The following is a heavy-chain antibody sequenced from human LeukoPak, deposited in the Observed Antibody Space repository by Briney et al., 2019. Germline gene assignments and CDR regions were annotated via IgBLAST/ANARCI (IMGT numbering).Heavy chain of an antibody. J-gene: IGHJ4*02. D-gene: IGHD1-26*01. V-gene: IGHV3-23*01. CDR2: ISGSGIST. CDR1: GFDFSNYA. Sequence: GGSLRLSCAGSGFDFSNYAMGWVRQAPGKGLEWVSAISGSGISTYYADSVTGRFTMSRDNSKNTLYLQMNSLRAEDTAVYYCAKDVSPLGATYYWGQGTLVTVSS. CDR3: AKDVSPLGATYY.